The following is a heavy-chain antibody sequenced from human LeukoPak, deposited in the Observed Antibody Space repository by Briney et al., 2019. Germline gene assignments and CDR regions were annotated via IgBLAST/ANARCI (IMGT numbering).Heavy chain of an antibody. Sequence: GGSLRLSCAASGFIVSSNYMSWVRQAPGKGLEWVSVIYSGGSTYYADSVKGRFTISRDNSKNTLYLQMNSLRAEDTAVYYCARAYGGNRYDAFDIWGQGTMVTVSS. CDR1: GFIVSSNY. V-gene: IGHV3-66*01. CDR3: ARAYGGNRYDAFDI. CDR2: IYSGGST. J-gene: IGHJ3*02. D-gene: IGHD4-23*01.